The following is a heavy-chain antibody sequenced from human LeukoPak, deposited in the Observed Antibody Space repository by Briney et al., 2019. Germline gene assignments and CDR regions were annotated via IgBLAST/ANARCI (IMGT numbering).Heavy chain of an antibody. CDR2: ISGGGGST. D-gene: IGHD6-19*01. J-gene: IGHJ4*02. V-gene: IGHV3-23*01. CDR3: AKAWGIAVAGTGTFDY. CDR1: GFTVSSNY. Sequence: GGSLRLSCAASGFTVSSNYMSWVRQAPGKGLGWVSAISGGGGSTYYADSVKGRFTISRDNSKNTLYLQMNSLRAEDTAVYYCAKAWGIAVAGTGTFDYWGQGTLVTVSS.